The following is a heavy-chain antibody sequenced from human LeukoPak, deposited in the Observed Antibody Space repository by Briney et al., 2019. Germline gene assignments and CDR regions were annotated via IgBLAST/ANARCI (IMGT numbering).Heavy chain of an antibody. CDR3: AKGMNYYDSSVYYYEGDAFDI. Sequence: PGGSLRLSCAASGFTFDDYTMHWVRQAPGKGLEWVSLISWDGDNTYYADSVNGRFTISRDNSKNSLYLQMNSLRNEDTALYYCAKGMNYYDSSVYYYEGDAFDIWGQGTMVTVSS. CDR1: GFTFDDYT. J-gene: IGHJ3*02. V-gene: IGHV3-43*01. D-gene: IGHD3-22*01. CDR2: ISWDGDNT.